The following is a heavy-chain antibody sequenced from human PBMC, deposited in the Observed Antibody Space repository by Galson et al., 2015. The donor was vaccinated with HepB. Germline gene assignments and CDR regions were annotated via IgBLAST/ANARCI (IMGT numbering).Heavy chain of an antibody. CDR3: ARWSGSGSYYNGDFDY. D-gene: IGHD3-10*01. Sequence: SVKVSCKASGYTFTSYGISWVRQAPGQGLEWMGWISAYNGNTNYAQKLQGRVTMTTDTSTSTAYMELRSLRSDDTAVYYCARWSGSGSYYNGDFDYWGQGTLVTVSS. V-gene: IGHV1-18*01. CDR1: GYTFTSYG. CDR2: ISAYNGNT. J-gene: IGHJ4*02.